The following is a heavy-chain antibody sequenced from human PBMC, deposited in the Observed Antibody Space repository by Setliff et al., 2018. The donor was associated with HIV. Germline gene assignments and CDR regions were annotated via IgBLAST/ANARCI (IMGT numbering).Heavy chain of an antibody. CDR1: GYTFTSYG. CDR2: ISAYNGNT. V-gene: IGHV1-18*01. J-gene: IGHJ3*02. Sequence: RASVKVSCKASGYTFTSYGISWVRQAPGQGLAWMGWISAYNGNTNYAQKLQGRVTMTTDTSTSTAYMELRSLRSDDTAVYYCSRDIVVVVAAPDAFDIWGQGTMVTVSS. D-gene: IGHD2-15*01. CDR3: SRDIVVVVAAPDAFDI.